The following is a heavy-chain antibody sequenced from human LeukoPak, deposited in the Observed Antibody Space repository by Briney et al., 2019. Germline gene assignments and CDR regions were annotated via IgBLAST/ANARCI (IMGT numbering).Heavy chain of an antibody. CDR1: GFTVSSNY. CDR2: IYSGGST. D-gene: IGHD1-26*01. CDR3: AKAMGGSYLVGRDGLDI. V-gene: IGHV3-53*01. Sequence: GGSLRLSCAASGFTVSSNYMSWVRQAPGKGLEWVSVIYSGGSTYYADSVKGRFTISRDNSKNTLNVQMMYLRMNSLRAEDTAVYYCAKAMGGSYLVGRDGLDIWGQGTMVTVSS. J-gene: IGHJ3*02.